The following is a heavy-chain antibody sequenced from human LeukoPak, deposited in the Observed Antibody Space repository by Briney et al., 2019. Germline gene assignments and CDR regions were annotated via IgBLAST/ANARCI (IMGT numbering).Heavy chain of an antibody. CDR1: GYTFTGYY. V-gene: IGHV1-2*06. D-gene: IGHD3-3*01. CDR3: ARDVGYDFWSGYYNSY. CDR2: INPNSGGT. J-gene: IGHJ4*02. Sequence: GASVKVSCKASGYTFTGYYMHWVRQAPGQGLEWMGRINPNSGGTNYAQKFQGRVTMTRDTSISTAYMELSRLRSDDTAVYYCARDVGYDFWSGYYNSYWGQGTLVTVSS.